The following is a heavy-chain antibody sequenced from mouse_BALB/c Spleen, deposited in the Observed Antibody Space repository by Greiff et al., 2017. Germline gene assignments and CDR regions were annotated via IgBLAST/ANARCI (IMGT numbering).Heavy chain of an antibody. CDR3: ARGENYYGSEYFDV. D-gene: IGHD1-1*01. Sequence: VKLQESGPELVRPGVSVKISCKGSGYTFTDYAMHWVKQSHAKSLEWIGVISTYYGNTNYNQKFKGKATMTVDKSSSTAYMELARLTSEDSAIYYCARGENYYGSEYFDVWGAGTTVTVSS. CDR1: GYTFTDYA. J-gene: IGHJ1*01. CDR2: ISTYYGNT. V-gene: IGHV1-67*01.